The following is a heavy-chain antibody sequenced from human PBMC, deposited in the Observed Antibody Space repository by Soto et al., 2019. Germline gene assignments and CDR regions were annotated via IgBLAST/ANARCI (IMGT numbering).Heavy chain of an antibody. V-gene: IGHV1-3*01. CDR2: INGGNGNT. J-gene: IGHJ4*02. D-gene: IGHD1-26*01. CDR3: ARDDSGFSGSHYIDYFNY. CDR1: GYTFTSYA. Sequence: GASVKVSCKDSGYTFTSYAMHWVRQAPGQRLEWMGWINGGNGNTYYSQNFQGRVTFTRDTSAGTVYMQLSSLTSEDTAVYYCARDDSGFSGSHYIDYFNYWGQGALVTVSS.